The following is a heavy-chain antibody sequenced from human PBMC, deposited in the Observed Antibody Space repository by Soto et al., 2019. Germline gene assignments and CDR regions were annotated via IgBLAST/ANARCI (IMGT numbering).Heavy chain of an antibody. Sequence: EVQLVESGGGLVQPGESLRLSCAASGFTFSDYWMTWVRQAPGKGLEWVANIKQDETKKSYLDSVRGRFTISRDNARNSLYLQMDSLRAEDTALYYCARDVYPGSSPYYLDAFEIWGRGTMVTVSS. D-gene: IGHD3-22*01. CDR1: GFTFSDYW. V-gene: IGHV3-7*05. CDR3: ARDVYPGSSPYYLDAFEI. CDR2: IKQDETKK. J-gene: IGHJ3*02.